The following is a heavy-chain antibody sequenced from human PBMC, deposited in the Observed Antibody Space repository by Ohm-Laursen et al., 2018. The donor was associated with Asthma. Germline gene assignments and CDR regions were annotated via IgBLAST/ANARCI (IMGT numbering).Heavy chain of an antibody. Sequence: SLRLSCAASGFTFSSYGMHWVRQAPGKGLEWVAVIWYDGSNKYYADSVKGRFTISRDNSKNTLYLQMNSLRAEDTAVYYCARGTGSQQQLPPPYYYYGMDVWGQGTTVTVSS. CDR3: ARGTGSQQQLPPPYYYYGMDV. CDR2: IWYDGSNK. CDR1: GFTFSSYG. V-gene: IGHV3-33*08. J-gene: IGHJ6*02. D-gene: IGHD6-13*01.